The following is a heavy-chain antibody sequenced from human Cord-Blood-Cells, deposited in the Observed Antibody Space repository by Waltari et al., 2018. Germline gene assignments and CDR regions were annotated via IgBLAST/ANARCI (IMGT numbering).Heavy chain of an antibody. CDR1: GYTFTGYY. Sequence: QVQPVQSGAEVKKPGAAVKVSCKASGYTFTGYYMTWVSPAPGQGLEWMGWINPNSGGTNYAQKFQGWVTMTRDTSISTAYMELSRLRSDDTAVYYCAREGKGSSSYYYYGMDVWGQGTTVTVSS. CDR2: INPNSGGT. J-gene: IGHJ6*02. D-gene: IGHD6-6*01. V-gene: IGHV1-2*04. CDR3: AREGKGSSSYYYYGMDV.